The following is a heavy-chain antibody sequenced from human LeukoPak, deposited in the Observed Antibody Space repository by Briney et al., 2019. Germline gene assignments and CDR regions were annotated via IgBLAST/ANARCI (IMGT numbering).Heavy chain of an antibody. CDR2: IYYSGST. Sequence: KTSETLSLTCTVSGGSISSSSYYWGWIRQPPGKGLEWIGSIYYSGSTYYNPSLKSRVTISVDTSKNQFSLKLSSVTAADTAVYYCARRRITMDQDWFDPWGQGTLVTVSS. CDR3: ARRRITMDQDWFDP. V-gene: IGHV4-39*01. J-gene: IGHJ5*02. CDR1: GGSISSSSYY. D-gene: IGHD3-10*01.